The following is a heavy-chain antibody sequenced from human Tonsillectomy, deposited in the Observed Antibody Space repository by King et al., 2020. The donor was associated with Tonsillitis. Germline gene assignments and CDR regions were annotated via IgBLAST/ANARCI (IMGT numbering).Heavy chain of an antibody. CDR3: TTRISAPRLFVDY. Sequence: VQLVESGGGLVKPGGSLRLSCAASGFTFSSAWMNWVRQAPGKGLEWVGHIKSKSDGGTTNYAAPVKGRFTISRDDSKSTLYLQMNSLKTEDTAVYYCTTRISAPRLFVDYWGQGTLVNVSS. J-gene: IGHJ4*02. CDR2: IKSKSDGGTT. D-gene: IGHD6-6*01. V-gene: IGHV3-15*07. CDR1: GFTFSSAW.